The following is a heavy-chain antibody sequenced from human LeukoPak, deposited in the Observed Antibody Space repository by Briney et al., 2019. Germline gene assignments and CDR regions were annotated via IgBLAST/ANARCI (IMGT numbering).Heavy chain of an antibody. D-gene: IGHD3-3*01. CDR3: AKDPYTYYDFWSGYSEYFDY. J-gene: IGHJ4*02. CDR1: GFTVSSNY. V-gene: IGHV3-53*01. Sequence: GGSLRLSCAASGFTVSSNYMSWVRQAPGKGLEWVSVIYSGGSTYYADSVKGRFTISRDNSKNTLYLQMNSLRAEDTAVYYCAKDPYTYYDFWSGYSEYFDYWGQGTLVTVSS. CDR2: IYSGGST.